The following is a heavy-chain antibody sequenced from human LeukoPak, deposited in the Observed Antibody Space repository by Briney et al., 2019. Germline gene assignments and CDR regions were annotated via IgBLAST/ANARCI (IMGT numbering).Heavy chain of an antibody. CDR3: AKSKFSITMIVVAIDY. J-gene: IGHJ4*02. Sequence: GGSLRLSCAASGFTFDDYAMHWVRQVPGKGLEWVSGISWNSGSIGYADSVKGRFTISRDNAKNSLYLQMNSLRAEDTALYYCAKSKFSITMIVVAIDYWGQGTLVTVSS. V-gene: IGHV3-9*01. CDR2: ISWNSGSI. D-gene: IGHD3-22*01. CDR1: GFTFDDYA.